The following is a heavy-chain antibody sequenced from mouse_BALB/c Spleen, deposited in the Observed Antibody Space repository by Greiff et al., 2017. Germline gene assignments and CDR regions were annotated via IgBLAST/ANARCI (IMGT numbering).Heavy chain of an antibody. Sequence: QVQLQQSGPGLVQPSQSLSITCTVSGFSLTSYGVHWVRQSPGKGLEWLGVIWSGGSTDYNAAFISRLSISKDNSKSQVFFKMNSLQANDTAIYYCARGAVYSRGFAYWGQGTLVTVSA. D-gene: IGHD2-12*01. J-gene: IGHJ3*01. V-gene: IGHV2-2*02. CDR2: IWSGGST. CDR1: GFSLTSYG. CDR3: ARGAVYSRGFAY.